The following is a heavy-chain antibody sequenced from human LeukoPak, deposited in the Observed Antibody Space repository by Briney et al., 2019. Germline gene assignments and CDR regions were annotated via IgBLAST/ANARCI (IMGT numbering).Heavy chain of an antibody. CDR3: ARGLVPGFLDY. CDR1: GFTFSSYA. J-gene: IGHJ4*02. V-gene: IGHV3-23*01. CDR2: ISGSGGST. Sequence: GGSLRLSCAASGFTFSSYAMSWVRQAPGKGLEWVSVISGSGGSTYYADSVKGRFTISRDNSKNTLYLQMNSLRAEDTAVYYCARGLVPGFLDYWGQGTPVTVSS. D-gene: IGHD4-11*01.